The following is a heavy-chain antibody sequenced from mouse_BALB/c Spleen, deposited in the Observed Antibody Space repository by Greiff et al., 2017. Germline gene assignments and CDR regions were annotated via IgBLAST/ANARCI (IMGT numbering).Heavy chain of an antibody. D-gene: IGHD2-3*01. V-gene: IGHV2-5-1*01. CDR1: GFSLTSYG. CDR3: AKRGLLHAIDF. CDR2: IWRGGST. J-gene: IGHJ4*01. Sequence: VQLQQSGPSLVQPSQSLSITCKVSGFSLTSYGVHWVRQSPGKGLEWLGVIWRGGSTAYNAAFMSRLSITKDNSKSQVFFKMNSLQADDTAIYYCAKRGLLHAIDFWGQRTSGTVSS.